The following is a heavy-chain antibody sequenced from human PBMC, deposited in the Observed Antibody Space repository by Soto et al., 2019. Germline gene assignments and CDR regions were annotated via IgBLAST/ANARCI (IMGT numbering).Heavy chain of an antibody. V-gene: IGHV1-8*01. D-gene: IGHD6-25*01. J-gene: IGHJ6*03. CDR3: AREAASDPSFYYHYMDV. Sequence: QEQLVQSGAEVKKPGAPVKVSCKASGYTFTNYNINWVRQATGQGLEWMGWINPNTGNTGYAEKFQGRVTMTRNSSINTAYMELSGLRSDDTAVYYCAREAASDPSFYYHYMDVWGKGTTVTVSS. CDR1: GYTFTNYN. CDR2: INPNTGNT.